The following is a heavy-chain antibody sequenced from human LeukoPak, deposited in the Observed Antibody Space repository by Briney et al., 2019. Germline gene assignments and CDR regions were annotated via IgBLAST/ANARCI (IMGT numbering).Heavy chain of an antibody. D-gene: IGHD3-3*01. CDR3: AKGGTKTDSYYDFWSGYHYGMDV. CDR2: ISGSGGST. J-gene: IGHJ6*02. Sequence: PGGSLRLSCAASGFTFSSYSMNWVRQAPGKGLEWVSAISGSGGSTYYADSVKGRFTISRDNSKNTLYLQMNSLRAEDTAVYYCAKGGTKTDSYYDFWSGYHYGMDVWGQGTTVTVSS. CDR1: GFTFSSYS. V-gene: IGHV3-23*01.